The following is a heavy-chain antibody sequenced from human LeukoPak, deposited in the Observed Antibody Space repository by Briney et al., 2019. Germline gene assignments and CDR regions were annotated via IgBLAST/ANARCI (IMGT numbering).Heavy chain of an antibody. D-gene: IGHD2-2*02. Sequence: AAVKVSCKASGYTFTAYYMHWVRLAPGQGLEWMGWITPNSGGTKYAQRFQGRVTMTRDTSISPAYMELSGLTSDDTAVYYCARGFRLSAIEDCFDPWGQGTLVTVSS. CDR1: GYTFTAYY. CDR3: ARGFRLSAIEDCFDP. J-gene: IGHJ5*02. V-gene: IGHV1-2*02. CDR2: ITPNSGGT.